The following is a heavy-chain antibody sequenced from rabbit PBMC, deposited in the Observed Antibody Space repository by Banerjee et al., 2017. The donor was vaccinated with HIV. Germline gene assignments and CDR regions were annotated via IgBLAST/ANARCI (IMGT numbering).Heavy chain of an antibody. J-gene: IGHJ4*01. D-gene: IGHD1-1*01. CDR3: ARDLSGVIGWNFNL. CDR1: GFDLSSGYY. V-gene: IGHV1S45*01. Sequence: QEQLEESGGDLVKPEGSLTLTCTASGFDLSSGYYMCWVRQAPGKGLEWIGCIYTGSGGSTYYANWAKGRFTISKTSSTTVTLQMTSLTAADTATYFCARDLSGVIGWNFNLWGQGTLVTVS. CDR2: IYTGSGGST.